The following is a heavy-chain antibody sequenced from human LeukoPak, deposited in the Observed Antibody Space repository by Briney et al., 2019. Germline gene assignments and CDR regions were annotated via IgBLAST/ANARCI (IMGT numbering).Heavy chain of an antibody. CDR2: IYSSGST. J-gene: IGHJ5*02. Sequence: SETLSLNWTVSGGSISSFYWSWVREPAGEELEWIGRIYSSGSTNYNPSLNSRVTMSVDTSKNQFSLKLSSVTAADTAVYYCARGGSSWYFWFDPWGQGTLVTVSS. V-gene: IGHV4-4*07. D-gene: IGHD6-13*01. CDR3: ARGGSSWYFWFDP. CDR1: GGSISSFY.